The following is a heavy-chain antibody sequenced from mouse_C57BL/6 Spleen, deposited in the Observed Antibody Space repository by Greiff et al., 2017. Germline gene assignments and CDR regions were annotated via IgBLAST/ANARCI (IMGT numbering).Heavy chain of an antibody. D-gene: IGHD2-4*01. CDR2: IHPNSGST. Sequence: VQLQQPGAELVKPGASVKLSCKASGYTFTSYWMHWVKQRPGQGLEWIGMIHPNSGSTNYNEKVKGKATLTVDKTSSTAYMQLSSLTSEDSAVYFCALCDYEKGFDYWGQGTTLTVSS. V-gene: IGHV1-64*01. J-gene: IGHJ2*01. CDR3: ALCDYEKGFDY. CDR1: GYTFTSYW.